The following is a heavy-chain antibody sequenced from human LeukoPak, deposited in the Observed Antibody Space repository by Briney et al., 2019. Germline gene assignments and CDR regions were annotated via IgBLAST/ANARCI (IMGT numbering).Heavy chain of an antibody. V-gene: IGHV3-7*01. CDR1: GFTFSSYW. CDR3: ARDAGSRGYFDY. J-gene: IGHJ4*02. Sequence: GGSLRLSCAASGFTFSSYWMSWVRQAPGKGLEWVANIKQHGSEKYYVDSVKGRFTISRDNAKNSLYLQMNSLKVEDMAVYYCARDAGSRGYFDYWGQGTLVTVSS. CDR2: IKQHGSEK. D-gene: IGHD3-22*01.